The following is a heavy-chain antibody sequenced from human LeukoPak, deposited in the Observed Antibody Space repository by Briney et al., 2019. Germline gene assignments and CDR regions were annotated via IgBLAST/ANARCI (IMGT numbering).Heavy chain of an antibody. CDR2: ISITRSYI. Sequence: GGSLRLSCAASGFTFSSYSMNWVRQAPGKGLEWVSSISITRSYIYYADSVKGRFTISRDNAKNSLYLQMNSLRAEDTAVYYCARVQHGDYYDSSGYYYDYWGRRTVVTVSS. CDR1: GFTFSSYS. D-gene: IGHD3-22*01. J-gene: IGHJ4*02. V-gene: IGHV3-21*01. CDR3: ARVQHGDYYDSSGYYYDY.